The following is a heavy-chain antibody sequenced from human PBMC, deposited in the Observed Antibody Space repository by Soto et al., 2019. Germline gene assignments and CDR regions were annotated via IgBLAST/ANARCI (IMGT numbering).Heavy chain of an antibody. Sequence: ASVKVSCKASGYTFTSYDINWVRQATGQGLEWMGWMNPNSGNTGYAQKFQGRVNMTRNTSISTAYMELSSLRSEDTAVYYCARAVAELNYYYYYMDVWGKGTTVTVSS. CDR2: MNPNSGNT. J-gene: IGHJ6*03. CDR1: GYTFTSYD. V-gene: IGHV1-8*01. D-gene: IGHD2-21*01. CDR3: ARAVAELNYYYYYMDV.